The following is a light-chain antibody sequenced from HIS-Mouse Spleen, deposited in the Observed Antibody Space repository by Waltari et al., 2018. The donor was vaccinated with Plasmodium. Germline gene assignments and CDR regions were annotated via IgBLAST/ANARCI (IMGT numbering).Light chain of an antibody. CDR1: ALPQKY. CDR2: EDS. J-gene: IGLJ3*02. Sequence: SYELTQPPSVSVSPGQTARITCSGDALPQKYAYWYQQKSGQAPVLVIYEDSKRPSGVRERFSGASSGTMATLTISGAQVEDEADYYCYSTDSSGNHRVFGGGTKLTVL. V-gene: IGLV3-10*01. CDR3: YSTDSSGNHRV.